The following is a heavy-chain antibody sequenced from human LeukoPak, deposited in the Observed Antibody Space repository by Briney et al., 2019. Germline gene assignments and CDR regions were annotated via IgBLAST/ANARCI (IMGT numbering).Heavy chain of an antibody. CDR3: ARRVSSGWYGDYYYYGMDV. J-gene: IGHJ6*02. V-gene: IGHV4-39*01. D-gene: IGHD6-19*01. Sequence: PSETLSLTCTVSGGSISSSSYYWGWIRQPPGKGLEWIGSIYYSGSTYYNPSLKSRVTISVDTSKNQFSLKLSSVTAADTAVYYCARRVSSGWYGDYYYYGMDVWGQGATVTVSS. CDR1: GGSISSSSYY. CDR2: IYYSGST.